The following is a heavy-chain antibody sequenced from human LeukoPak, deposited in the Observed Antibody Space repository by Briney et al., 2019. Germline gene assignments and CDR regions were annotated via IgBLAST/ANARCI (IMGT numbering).Heavy chain of an antibody. CDR1: GFTFSSYS. Sequence: PGGSLRLSCAASGFTFSSYSMNWVRQAPGKGLEWVSSISSSSSYIYYADSVKGRFTISRDSAKNSLCLQMNSLRAEDTAVYYCARDGGYCSSTSCYALSDYWGQGTLVTVSS. D-gene: IGHD2-2*03. V-gene: IGHV3-21*01. J-gene: IGHJ4*02. CDR2: ISSSSSYI. CDR3: ARDGGYCSSTSCYALSDY.